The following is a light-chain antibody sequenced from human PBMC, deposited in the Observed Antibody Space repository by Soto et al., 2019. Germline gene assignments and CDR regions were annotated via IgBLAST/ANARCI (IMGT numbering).Light chain of an antibody. CDR1: QSISGY. CDR3: QQSYTTPT. CDR2: GAS. V-gene: IGKV1-39*01. Sequence: DIQMTQSPSSLSASVGDRVTITCRASQSISGYLNWYQQKPGKAPKLLIYGASSLQSGVSSRSSRSGSGRDFTLTISSLQRENYATYYCQQSYTTPTFGGGTKVQIK. J-gene: IGKJ4*01.